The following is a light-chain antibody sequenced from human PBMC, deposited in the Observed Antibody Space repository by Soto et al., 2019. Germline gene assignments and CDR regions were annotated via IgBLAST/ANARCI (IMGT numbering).Light chain of an antibody. CDR2: GAS. J-gene: IGKJ1*01. V-gene: IGKV3-15*01. Sequence: EIVMTQSPATLSMSPGERATLSCRASQSVSTYLAWSQKKRGQPPRLLIHGASTRATGIPARFIGSGSGTEFTLTISNLQSEDFAVYYCQQYNNWPRGTFGQGTKVEIK. CDR3: QQYNNWPRGT. CDR1: QSVSTY.